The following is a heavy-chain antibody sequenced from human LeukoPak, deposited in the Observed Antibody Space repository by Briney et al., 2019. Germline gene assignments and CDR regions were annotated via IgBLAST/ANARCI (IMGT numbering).Heavy chain of an antibody. V-gene: IGHV1-69*05. CDR1: GGTFSSYA. CDR2: IIPIFGTA. J-gene: IGHJ6*03. CDR3: ARCLEHYYYMDV. Sequence: ASVKVSCKASGGTFSSYAISWVRQAPGQGLEWMGGIIPIFGTANYAQKFQGRVTITTDESTSTAYMELSGLRSEDTAVYYCARCLEHYYYMDVWGKGTTVTVSS.